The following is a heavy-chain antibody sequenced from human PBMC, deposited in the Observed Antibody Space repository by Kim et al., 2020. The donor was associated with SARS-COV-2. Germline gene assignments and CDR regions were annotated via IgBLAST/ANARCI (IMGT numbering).Heavy chain of an antibody. J-gene: IGHJ4*02. CDR2: IKQDGTET. V-gene: IGHV3-7*01. CDR1: GFNFNDYW. D-gene: IGHD3-10*01. CDR3: ARALPKTTVRRPFDS. Sequence: GGSLRLSCAASGFNFNDYWMHWVRQAPGKGLEWVANIKQDGTETYYVDSVKGRFTISRDNAKNSVSLQMTSLRAEDTAIYYCARALPKTTVRRPFDSWGQGALGTVSS.